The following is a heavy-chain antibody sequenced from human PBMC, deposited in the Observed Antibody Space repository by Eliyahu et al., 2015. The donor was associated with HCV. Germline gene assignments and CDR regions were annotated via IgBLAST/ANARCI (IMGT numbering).Heavy chain of an antibody. CDR1: ETTFSTFE. CDR3: ARDGPAVRAFDI. V-gene: IGHV3-48*03. D-gene: IGHD4-17*01. J-gene: IGHJ3*02. Sequence: EVQLVESGGGFVQPGGSLRLSCAASETTFSTFEMNWVRQAPGKGLEWISYISDNSHFIYYADSVKGRFTISRDNAKKSLYLQMNSLRAEDTAVYYCARDGPAVRAFDIWGQGTVVTVSS. CDR2: ISDNSHFI.